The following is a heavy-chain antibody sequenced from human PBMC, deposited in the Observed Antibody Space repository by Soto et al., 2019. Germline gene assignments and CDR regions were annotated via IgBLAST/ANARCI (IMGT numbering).Heavy chain of an antibody. V-gene: IGHV4-59*01. CDR3: ARFDYKPSYCYYGMDV. D-gene: IGHD4-4*01. CDR1: GGSTSSYY. CDR2: IYYSGST. J-gene: IGHJ6*02. Sequence: PSETLSLTCTVSGGSTSSYYWSWIRQPPGKGLELSGDIYYSGSTNYNPSLKSRVTISVDTSKNQFSLKLSSVTAADTAVYYCARFDYKPSYCYYGMDVWGQGTTVTVSS.